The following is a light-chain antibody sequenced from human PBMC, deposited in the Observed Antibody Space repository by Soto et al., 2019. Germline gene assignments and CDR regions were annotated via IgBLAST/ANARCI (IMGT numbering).Light chain of an antibody. CDR2: QDS. V-gene: IGLV3-1*01. CDR1: KLGDKY. CDR3: QAWDSSTAV. J-gene: IGLJ2*01. Sequence: SYELTQPPSVSVSPGQTASITCSGDKLGDKYACWYQQKPGQSPVLVIYQDSKRPSGIPERFSGSNSGNTATLTISGTQAMDEADYYCQAWDSSTAVFGGGPKLTV.